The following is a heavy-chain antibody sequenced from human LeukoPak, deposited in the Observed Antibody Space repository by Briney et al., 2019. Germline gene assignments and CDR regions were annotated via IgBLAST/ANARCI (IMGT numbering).Heavy chain of an antibody. CDR3: ARERAGEGALDI. CDR2: VYTSGST. CDR1: GASISSGSFF. D-gene: IGHD3-10*01. V-gene: IGHV4-61*02. Sequence: PSQTLSLTCTVSGASISSGSFFWTWIRQPAGEGLEWIGCVYTSGSTYYNPPLRSRVSISIDTSKNQFSLRLSSVTAADTAVYYCARERAGEGALDIWGQGTLVTVSS. J-gene: IGHJ3*02.